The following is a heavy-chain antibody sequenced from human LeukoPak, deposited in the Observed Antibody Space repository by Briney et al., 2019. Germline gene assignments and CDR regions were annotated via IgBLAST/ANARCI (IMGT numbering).Heavy chain of an antibody. CDR3: ARFTITGAFDI. J-gene: IGHJ3*02. V-gene: IGHV3-30*04. CDR2: ISYDGSNK. Sequence: GGSLRLSCAASGFTFSSYAMDWVRQAPGKGLEWVAVISYDGSNKYYADSVKGRFTISRDNSKNTLYLQMNSLRAEDTAVYYCARFTITGAFDIWGQGTMVTVSS. D-gene: IGHD5-24*01. CDR1: GFTFSSYA.